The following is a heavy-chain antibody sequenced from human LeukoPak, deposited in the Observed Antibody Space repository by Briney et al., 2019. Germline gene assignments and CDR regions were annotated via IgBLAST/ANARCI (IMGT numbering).Heavy chain of an antibody. CDR2: INHSGST. D-gene: IGHD3-22*01. Sequence: SETLSLTCAVYGGSFSGYYWSWIRQPPGKGLEWIGEINHSGSTNYNPSLKSRVTISVDTSKNQFSLKLSSVTAADTAVYYCAKGSKAVVFTRDHYMDVWGRGTTVTFSS. J-gene: IGHJ6*03. CDR1: GGSFSGYY. CDR3: AKGSKAVVFTRDHYMDV. V-gene: IGHV4-34*01.